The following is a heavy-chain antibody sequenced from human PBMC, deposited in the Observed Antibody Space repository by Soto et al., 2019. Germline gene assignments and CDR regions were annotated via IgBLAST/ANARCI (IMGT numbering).Heavy chain of an antibody. D-gene: IGHD5-12*01. V-gene: IGHV3-23*01. CDR3: AKYSGYDKYYFDY. CDR1: GFTFSSYA. J-gene: IGHJ4*02. Sequence: GGSLRLSFAASGFTFSSYAMSWVRQAPGKGLEWVSAISGSGGSTYYADSVKGRFTISRDNSKNTLYLQMNSLRAEDTAVYYCAKYSGYDKYYFDYWGQGTLVTVSS. CDR2: ISGSGGST.